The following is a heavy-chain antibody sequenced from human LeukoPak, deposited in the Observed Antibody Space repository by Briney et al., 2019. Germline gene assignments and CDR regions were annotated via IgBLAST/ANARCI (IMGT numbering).Heavy chain of an antibody. J-gene: IGHJ4*02. Sequence: SQTLSLTCTVSGGSISSGDYYWSWIRQPPGKGLEWIGYIYYSGSTYYNPSLKSRVTISVDTSKNQFSLKLSSVTAADTAVYYCARGTGGRLVGDDWGQGTLVTVSS. D-gene: IGHD6-19*01. V-gene: IGHV4-30-4*01. CDR1: GGSISSGDYY. CDR2: IYYSGST. CDR3: ARGTGGRLVGDD.